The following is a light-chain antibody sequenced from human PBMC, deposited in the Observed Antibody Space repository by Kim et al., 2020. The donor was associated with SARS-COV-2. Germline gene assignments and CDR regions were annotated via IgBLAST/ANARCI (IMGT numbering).Light chain of an antibody. V-gene: IGKV3-20*01. CDR1: QSVSSSY. CDR2: GAS. CDR3: QRYRNSARR. J-gene: IGKJ1*01. Sequence: DIVLTQSPGTLSLSPGERATLSCRASQSVSSSYLAWYQQKPGQAPRLLIYGASSRTTGIPDRFSGSGSGTDFTLTISRLEPEDFAVYLCQRYRNSARRFGQGTKVDIK.